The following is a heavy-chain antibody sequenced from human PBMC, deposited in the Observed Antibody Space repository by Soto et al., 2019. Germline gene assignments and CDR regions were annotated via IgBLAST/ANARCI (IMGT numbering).Heavy chain of an antibody. J-gene: IGHJ6*02. CDR3: TRPTGYGSGSDSMDV. D-gene: IGHD3-10*01. CDR2: IRSKANSYAT. CDR1: GFTFSGSA. V-gene: IGHV3-73*02. Sequence: EVQLVESGGGLVQPGGSLKLSCAASGFTFSGSAMHWVRQASGKGREWVGRIRSKANSYATEYAASVKGRFTIYRDDSKDTADLPMNSLETEDTAVYYCTRPTGYGSGSDSMDVWGQGTTVTVSS.